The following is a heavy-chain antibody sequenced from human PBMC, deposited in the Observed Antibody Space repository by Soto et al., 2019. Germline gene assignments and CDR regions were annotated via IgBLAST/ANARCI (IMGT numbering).Heavy chain of an antibody. Sequence: SETLSLTGTVSGGSISGYCWIWIGQPPGKGLEWIGYISSGRTTKYNTYLSSRVTMSVETSNNHLSMNLTSVTAEDTAMYYCERASTLFGPVLSDWGQGSLVTV. CDR2: ISSGRTT. CDR1: GGSISGYC. CDR3: ERASTLFGPVLSD. J-gene: IGHJ4*02. V-gene: IGHV4-4*09. D-gene: IGHD3-3*01.